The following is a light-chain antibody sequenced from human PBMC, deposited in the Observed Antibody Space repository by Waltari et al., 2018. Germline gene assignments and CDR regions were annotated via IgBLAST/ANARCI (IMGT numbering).Light chain of an antibody. V-gene: IGLV2-14*01. CDR2: EVS. CDR3: ISFTNTKTLV. Sequence: QSALTQPASVSGSPGQSITIPCTGTSSDVGGFHYVPWYQQHPGQAPKLIIYEVSTRPAGIPPRFSGSKCGNTASLTISGLPAEDEADYYCISFTNTKTLVFGGGTKLTVL. CDR1: SSDVGGFHY. J-gene: IGLJ2*01.